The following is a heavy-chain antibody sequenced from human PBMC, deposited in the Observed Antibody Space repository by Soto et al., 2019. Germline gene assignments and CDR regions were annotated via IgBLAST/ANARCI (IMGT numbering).Heavy chain of an antibody. D-gene: IGHD1-26*01. V-gene: IGHV4-59*01. CDR1: GGSISSYY. CDR3: ARDSGNIYYYYGMDV. Sequence: PSETLSLTCTVSGGSISSYYWSWIRQPPGKGLEWIGYIYYSGSTNYNPSLKSRVTISVDTSKNQFSLKLSSVTAADTAVYYCARDSGNIYYYYGMDVWGQGTTVTVSS. CDR2: IYYSGST. J-gene: IGHJ6*02.